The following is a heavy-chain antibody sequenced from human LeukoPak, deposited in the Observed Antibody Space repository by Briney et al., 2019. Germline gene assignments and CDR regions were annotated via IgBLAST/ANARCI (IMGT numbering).Heavy chain of an antibody. CDR2: ISSSSSYT. Sequence: PGGSLRLSCAASGFTFSDYYMSWIRQAPGKGLEWVSYISSSSSYTNYADSVKGRFTISRDNAKNSLYLQMNSLSAEDTAVYYCARDAVSLAAAGTSDYWGQGSLVTVSS. CDR1: GFTFSDYY. V-gene: IGHV3-11*05. CDR3: ARDAVSLAAAGTSDY. J-gene: IGHJ4*02. D-gene: IGHD6-13*01.